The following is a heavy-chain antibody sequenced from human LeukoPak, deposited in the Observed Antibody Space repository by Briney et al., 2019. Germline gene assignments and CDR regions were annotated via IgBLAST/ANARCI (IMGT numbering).Heavy chain of an antibody. D-gene: IGHD1-26*01. CDR2: IYTSGST. Sequence: PSETLSLTCTVSGGSISSYYWSWIRQPAGKGLEWIGRIYTSGSTNYNPSLKSRVTMSVDTSKNQFSLKLSSVTAADTAVYYCARDFWYSGSYGAFDIWGQGTMVTVSS. CDR1: GGSISSYY. J-gene: IGHJ3*02. CDR3: ARDFWYSGSYGAFDI. V-gene: IGHV4-4*07.